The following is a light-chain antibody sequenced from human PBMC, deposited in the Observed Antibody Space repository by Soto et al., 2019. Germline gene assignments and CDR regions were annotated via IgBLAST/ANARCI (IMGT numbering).Light chain of an antibody. J-gene: IGKJ4*01. CDR1: QSVDSRF. CDR2: RSS. Sequence: EIVLTQTPGTLPLSPGERATLSCRASQSVDSRFLAWYQQKPGQAPRLLIYRSSIRAAGIPYRFSGSGSEPDFTLTITRLEPEDFAVYYCRHYDHSRGCTFGGGTTVGI. V-gene: IGKV3-20*01. CDR3: RHYDHSRGCT.